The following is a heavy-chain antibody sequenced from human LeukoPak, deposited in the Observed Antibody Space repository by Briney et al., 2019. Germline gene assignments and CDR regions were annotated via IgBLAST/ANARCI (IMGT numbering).Heavy chain of an antibody. CDR1: GYTFTSYG. V-gene: IGHV1-18*04. Sequence: GASVKVSCKASGYTFTSYGISWVRQAPGQGLEWMGWISAYNGNTNYAQKLQGRVTMTTDTSTSTAYMELRSLRSDDTAVYYCARGDCSSTSCHFARWFDPWGQGTLVTVSS. CDR2: ISAYNGNT. D-gene: IGHD2-2*01. J-gene: IGHJ5*02. CDR3: ARGDCSSTSCHFARWFDP.